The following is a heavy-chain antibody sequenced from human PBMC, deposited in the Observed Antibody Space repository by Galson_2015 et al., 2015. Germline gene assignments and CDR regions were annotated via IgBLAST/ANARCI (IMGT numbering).Heavy chain of an antibody. V-gene: IGHV1-18*01. J-gene: IGHJ5*02. D-gene: IGHD3-10*01. Sequence: QSGAEVKKPGESLKISCKASGYTFTSYGISWVRQAPGQGLEWMGWISAYNGNTNYAQKLQGRVTMTTDTSTSTAYMELRSLRSDDTAVYYCARDPTLGSGPDWFDPWGQGTLVTVSS. CDR3: ARDPTLGSGPDWFDP. CDR2: ISAYNGNT. CDR1: GYTFTSYG.